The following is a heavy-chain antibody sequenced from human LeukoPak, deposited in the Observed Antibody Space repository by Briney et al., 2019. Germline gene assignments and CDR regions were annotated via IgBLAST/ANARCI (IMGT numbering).Heavy chain of an antibody. CDR3: ARDVATISNWFDP. J-gene: IGHJ5*02. Sequence: WESLRLSCAASGFTFSSYWMSWVRQAPGKGLEWVANINQDGSEKYYVDSVKGRFTISRDNAKNSLYLQMNSLRAEDTAVYYCARDVATISNWFDPWGQGTLVTVPS. D-gene: IGHD5-24*01. CDR1: GFTFSSYW. CDR2: INQDGSEK. V-gene: IGHV3-7*01.